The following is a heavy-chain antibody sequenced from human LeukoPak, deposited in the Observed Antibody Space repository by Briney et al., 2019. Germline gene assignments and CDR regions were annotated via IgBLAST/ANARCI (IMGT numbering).Heavy chain of an antibody. V-gene: IGHV4-59*01. J-gene: IGHJ4*02. Sequence: PSETLSLTCTVSGGSIISYYWSWIRQPPGKGPEWIGYIYYSGSTNYNPSVKSRVTISVDTSKNQFSLKLSSVTAADTAVYYCASVDFVLMVFANWGQGTLVTVSS. D-gene: IGHD2-8*01. CDR1: GGSIISYY. CDR3: ASVDFVLMVFAN. CDR2: IYYSGST.